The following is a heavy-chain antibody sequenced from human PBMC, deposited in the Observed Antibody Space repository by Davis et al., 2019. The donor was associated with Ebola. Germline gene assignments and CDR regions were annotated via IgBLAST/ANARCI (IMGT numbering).Heavy chain of an antibody. V-gene: IGHV1-18*01. CDR3: ARAQFPTTSDH. Sequence: ASVKVSCKASGYTFTNYAMHWVRQAPGQGLEWMGWINPHNGNTNYAQNVQGRVTMTTDTSTSTAYMEVGSLKSDDTAVYYCARAQFPTTSDHWGQGTLVTVSS. CDR2: INPHNGNT. CDR1: GYTFTNYA. D-gene: IGHD1-1*01. J-gene: IGHJ4*02.